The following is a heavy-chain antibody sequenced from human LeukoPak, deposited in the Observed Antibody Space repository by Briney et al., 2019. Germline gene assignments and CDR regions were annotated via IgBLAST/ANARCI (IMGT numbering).Heavy chain of an antibody. J-gene: IGHJ4*02. CDR1: GFTFSIYW. D-gene: IGHD6-19*01. CDR3: ARRGPSVAGPYDY. V-gene: IGHV3-7*01. Sequence: GSLRLSCAASGFTFSIYWMSWVRQAPGKGLEWVANIKQDGSEKYYVDSVKGRFTISRDNAKNSLYLQMNSLRAEDTAVYYCARRGPSVAGPYDYWGQGTLVTVSS. CDR2: IKQDGSEK.